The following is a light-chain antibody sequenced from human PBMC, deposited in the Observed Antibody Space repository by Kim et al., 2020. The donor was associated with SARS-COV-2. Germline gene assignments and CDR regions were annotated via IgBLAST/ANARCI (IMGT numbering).Light chain of an antibody. CDR2: DAS. Sequence: ELMGDRVIITCRASENIPDWLAWYQQKPGTAPKLLLYDASSLENGVPSRFSGSGSGTEFTLTISSLQPDDFATYYCQQYNSYPVTFCGGTKVDIK. J-gene: IGKJ4*01. V-gene: IGKV1-5*01. CDR1: ENIPDW. CDR3: QQYNSYPVT.